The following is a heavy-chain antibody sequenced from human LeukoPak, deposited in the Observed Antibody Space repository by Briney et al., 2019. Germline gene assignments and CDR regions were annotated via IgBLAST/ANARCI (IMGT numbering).Heavy chain of an antibody. CDR2: INPNSGGT. CDR3: ARVSLTGYYLS. V-gene: IGHV1-2*06. J-gene: IGHJ5*02. CDR1: GYTSTGYY. Sequence: GASVKVSCKASGYTSTGYYMHWVRQAPGQGLEWMGRINPNSGGTNYAQKFQGRVTMTRDTSISTAYMELSRLRSDDTAVYYCARVSLTGYYLSWGQGTLVTVSS. D-gene: IGHD3-9*01.